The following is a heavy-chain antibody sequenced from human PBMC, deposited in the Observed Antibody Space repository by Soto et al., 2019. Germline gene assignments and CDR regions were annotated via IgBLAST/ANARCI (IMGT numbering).Heavy chain of an antibody. CDR1: GGSISSGGYY. CDR3: ARVGAIHPGPGDSLEYGYFDL. J-gene: IGHJ2*01. V-gene: IGHV4-31*03. D-gene: IGHD2-21*02. Sequence: QVQLQESGPGLVKPSRTLSLTCTVSGGSISSGGYYWSWIRQHPGKGLEWIGYIYYSGSTYYNPSVKSRVTISVDTSKNQFSLKLSSVTAADTAVYYCARVGAIHPGPGDSLEYGYFDLWGRGTLVTVSS. CDR2: IYYSGST.